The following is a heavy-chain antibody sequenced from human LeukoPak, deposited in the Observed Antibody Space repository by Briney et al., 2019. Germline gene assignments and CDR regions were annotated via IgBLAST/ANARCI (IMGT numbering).Heavy chain of an antibody. D-gene: IGHD6-13*01. V-gene: IGHV1-18*01. J-gene: IGHJ4*02. CDR1: VYTFATYG. CDR3: AKVAGDRMDY. CDR2: ISANTGKT. Sequence: ASVTVSFKSSVYTFATYGFCWVRQAPGHGLEWMGWISANTGKTDYAQRYQGRVTLTTDTSASTAYMELRSLRPDDTAVYYCAKVAGDRMDYWGQGTLVTVSS.